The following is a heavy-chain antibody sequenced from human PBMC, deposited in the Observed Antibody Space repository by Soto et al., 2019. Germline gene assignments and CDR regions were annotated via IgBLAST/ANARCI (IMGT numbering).Heavy chain of an antibody. J-gene: IGHJ4*02. D-gene: IGHD3-22*01. CDR1: GYTFTSYY. CDR2: INPSGGST. Sequence: GASVKVSCKASGYTFTSYYMHWVRQAPGQGLEWMGIINPSGGSTSYAQKFQGRVTMTRDTSTSTVYMELSSLRSEDTAVYYCARDTDFDSSGYYWAGFDYWGQGTLVTVSS. CDR3: ARDTDFDSSGYYWAGFDY. V-gene: IGHV1-46*01.